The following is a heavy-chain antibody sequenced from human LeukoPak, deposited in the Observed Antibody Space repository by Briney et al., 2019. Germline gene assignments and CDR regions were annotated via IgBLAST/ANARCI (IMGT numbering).Heavy chain of an antibody. D-gene: IGHD4-23*01. CDR3: ARQPVETTAGTFDS. CDR2: FYYSGST. Sequence: SETLSLTCTVSGGSISSSSSYWGWIRQPPGKGLEWIGSFYYSGSTYYNPSLKSRVTISVDTSKNQFSLKLSSVTAADTAVYYCARQPVETTAGTFDSWGQGTLVTVSS. J-gene: IGHJ4*02. V-gene: IGHV4-39*01. CDR1: GGSISSSSSY.